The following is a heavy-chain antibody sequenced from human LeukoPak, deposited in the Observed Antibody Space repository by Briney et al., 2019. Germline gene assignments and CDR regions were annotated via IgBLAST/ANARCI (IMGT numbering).Heavy chain of an antibody. D-gene: IGHD3-3*01. Sequence: ASVKVSCKASGYTFTSYGISWVRQAPGQGLEWMGWISAYNGNTNYAQKLQGRVTMTTDTSTSTAYMELRSLRSDDTAVYYCARVPRAEWSLYYYYYGMDVWGQGTTVTVSS. CDR3: ARVPRAEWSLYYYYYGMDV. J-gene: IGHJ6*02. CDR2: ISAYNGNT. V-gene: IGHV1-18*01. CDR1: GYTFTSYG.